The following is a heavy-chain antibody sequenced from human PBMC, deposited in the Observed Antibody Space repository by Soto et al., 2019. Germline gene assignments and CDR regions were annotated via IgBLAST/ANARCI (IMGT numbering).Heavy chain of an antibody. CDR2: IRTKPNTYAT. D-gene: IGHD6-19*01. Sequence: EVQLVESGGGLVQPGGSLKLSCAASGFTFSGSAMHWVRQASGKGLEWLGRIRTKPNTYATVYAASVKGRFTISRDDSKNTAYLQMNSLKTEDTAVYYCTSGIAVPDENVFDIWGQGTMVTVSS. J-gene: IGHJ3*02. V-gene: IGHV3-73*01. CDR3: TSGIAVPDENVFDI. CDR1: GFTFSGSA.